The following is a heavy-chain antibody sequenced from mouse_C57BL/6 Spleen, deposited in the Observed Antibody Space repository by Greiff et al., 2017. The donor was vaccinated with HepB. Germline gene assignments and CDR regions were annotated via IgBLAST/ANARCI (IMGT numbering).Heavy chain of an antibody. V-gene: IGHV1-4*01. CDR2: INPSSGYT. CDR3: ARRGAQALFDY. D-gene: IGHD3-2*02. CDR1: GYTFTSYT. J-gene: IGHJ2*01. Sequence: VQLQQSGAELARPGASVKMSCKASGYTFTSYTMHWVKQRPGQGLEWIGYINPSSGYTKYNQKFKDKATLTADKSSSTAYMQLSSLTSADSAVYYCARRGAQALFDYWGEGTTLTVSS.